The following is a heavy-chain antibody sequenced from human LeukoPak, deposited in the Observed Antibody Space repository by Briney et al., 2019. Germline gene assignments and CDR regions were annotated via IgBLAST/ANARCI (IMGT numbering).Heavy chain of an antibody. CDR3: AKVYVGSWYAYDH. V-gene: IGHV3-23*01. CDR2: LRGSGGST. Sequence: GGSLRLSCAASGFTFSSYTMTWVRQAPGKGLEWVSTLRGSGGSTYYADSVKGRFTISRDNRRNSLYLHMNSLRTEDTALYFCAKVYVGSWYAYDHWGQGTLVTVSS. CDR1: GFTFSSYT. D-gene: IGHD6-13*01. J-gene: IGHJ4*02.